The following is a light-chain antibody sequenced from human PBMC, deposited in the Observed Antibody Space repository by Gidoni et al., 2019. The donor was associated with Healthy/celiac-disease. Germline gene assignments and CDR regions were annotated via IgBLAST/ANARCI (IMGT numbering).Light chain of an antibody. J-gene: IGKJ1*01. CDR3: QQRSNWPGT. V-gene: IGKV3-11*01. Sequence: DIVLTHSPATLSLSPGERATLSCRASQSLSSCLAWYQQKPGQAPRLLIYDASNRATGIPARFSGSGSGTDFTLTISSLEPEDFAVYYCQQRSNWPGTFGQGTKVEIK. CDR1: QSLSSC. CDR2: DAS.